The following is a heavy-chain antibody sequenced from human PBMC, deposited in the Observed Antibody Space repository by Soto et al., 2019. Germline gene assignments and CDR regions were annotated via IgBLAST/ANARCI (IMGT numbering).Heavy chain of an antibody. Sequence: SETLSLTCTVSGGSISSSSYYWGWIRQPPGKGLEWIGSIYYSGSTYYNPSLKSRVTISVDTSKNQFSLKLSSVTAADTAVYYCARRGSTMVRGVTYYYGMDVWGQGTTGTVS. V-gene: IGHV4-39*01. CDR3: ARRGSTMVRGVTYYYGMDV. CDR2: IYYSGST. J-gene: IGHJ6*02. CDR1: GGSISSSSYY. D-gene: IGHD3-10*01.